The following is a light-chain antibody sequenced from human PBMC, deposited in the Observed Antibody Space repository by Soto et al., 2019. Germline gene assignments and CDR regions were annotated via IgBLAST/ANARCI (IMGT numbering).Light chain of an antibody. J-gene: IGKJ1*01. CDR3: QQYHIYSGT. CDR1: QTIDSW. Sequence: DIQITHSPSTLSASVGDRVTITCRSSQTIDSWLAWYQQRPGKPPNLLIYKASTLASGVPSRFSGSGSGTEFTLTINSLQPDDFATYYCQQYHIYSGTLGQGTKVDIK. CDR2: KAS. V-gene: IGKV1-5*03.